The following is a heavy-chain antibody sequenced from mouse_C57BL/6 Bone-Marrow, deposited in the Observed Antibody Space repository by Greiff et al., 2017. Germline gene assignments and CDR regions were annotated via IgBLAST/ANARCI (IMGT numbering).Heavy chain of an antibody. V-gene: IGHV1-55*01. D-gene: IGHD2-5*01. J-gene: IGHJ4*01. Sequence: QVQLQQPGAELVKPGASVKMSCKASGYTFTSYWITWVKQRPGQGLEWIGDIYPGSGSTNYNEKFKSKATLTVDTSSSTAYMQLSSLTSEDSAVYYCARGGYSNSYAMDDWGQGTSVTVSS. CDR1: GYTFTSYW. CDR3: ARGGYSNSYAMDD. CDR2: IYPGSGST.